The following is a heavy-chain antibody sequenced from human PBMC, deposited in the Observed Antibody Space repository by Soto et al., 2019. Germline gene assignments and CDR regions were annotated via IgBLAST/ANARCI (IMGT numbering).Heavy chain of an antibody. CDR2: IIPKLGSA. Sequence: QVQLVQSGAEVKEPGSSVKVSCKASGGGNLRDYRTTWVRRAPGQGLEWMGGIIPKLGSANYAQNFQGRVXXTXXXXXXXXXXXXXXXXXXXXXXXXXXXXXXXYNFGAVYWGQGTPVTVSS. V-gene: IGHV1-69*01. D-gene: IGHD1-1*01. CDR3: XXXXXXYNFGAVY. J-gene: IGHJ4*02. CDR1: GGGNLRDYR.